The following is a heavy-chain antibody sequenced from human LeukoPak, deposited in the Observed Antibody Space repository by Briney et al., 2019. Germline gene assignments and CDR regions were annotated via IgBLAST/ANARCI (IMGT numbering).Heavy chain of an antibody. V-gene: IGHV1-46*01. CDR1: GYTFTDYY. Sequence: ASVKVSCKASGYTFTDYYMHWVRQAPGQGLEWMGIINPSGGSTSYAQKFQGRVTMTRDMSTSTVYMELSSLRSEDTAVYYCAREKTAVAGFDYWGQGTLVTVSS. CDR2: INPSGGST. J-gene: IGHJ4*02. D-gene: IGHD6-19*01. CDR3: AREKTAVAGFDY.